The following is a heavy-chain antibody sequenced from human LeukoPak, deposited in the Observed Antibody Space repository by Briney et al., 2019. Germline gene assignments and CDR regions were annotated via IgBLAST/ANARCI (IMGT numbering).Heavy chain of an antibody. CDR3: ARRISSGWPYFDY. Sequence: SETLSLTCTVSGGSISSSSYYWGWIRQPPGKGLEWIGSIYYSGSTYYNPSLKSRVTISVDTSKNQFSLKLSSVTAADTAVYYCARRISSGWPYFDYWAREPWSPSPQ. CDR2: IYYSGST. J-gene: IGHJ4*02. D-gene: IGHD6-19*01. V-gene: IGHV4-39*07. CDR1: GGSISSSSYY.